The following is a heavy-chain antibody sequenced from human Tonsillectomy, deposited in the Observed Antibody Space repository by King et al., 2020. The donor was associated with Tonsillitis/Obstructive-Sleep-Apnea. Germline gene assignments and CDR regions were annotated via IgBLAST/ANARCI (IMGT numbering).Heavy chain of an antibody. J-gene: IGHJ4*01. CDR1: GYTFTTYY. D-gene: IGHD3-22*01. Sequence: VQLVQSGAEVKKPGASVKVSCKASGYTFTTYYMHWVRQAPGQGLEWMGIINPSGGSTSYAQKFQGRVTMTRDTSTSTVYMDLSSLRSEDTAIYYCARDSYLVEGYYGSSGYSFPDYWGQGTLVTVSS. CDR2: INPSGGST. CDR3: ARDSYLVEGYYGSSGYSFPDY. V-gene: IGHV1-46*01.